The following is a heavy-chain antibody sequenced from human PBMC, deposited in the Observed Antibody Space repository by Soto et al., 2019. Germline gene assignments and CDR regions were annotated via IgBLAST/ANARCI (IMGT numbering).Heavy chain of an antibody. CDR3: TVLRDGSEPDYDY. Sequence: PGGSLRLSCAASGFTLSVSAMHWVRQASGKGLQWVGRIRSKANNYATGYTASVKGRFTISRDDAKNTAYLQMNSLTTEDTAVYYCTVLRDGSEPDYDYWGQGTLVTVSS. D-gene: IGHD5-12*01. CDR2: IRSKANNYAT. V-gene: IGHV3-73*01. J-gene: IGHJ4*02. CDR1: GFTLSVSA.